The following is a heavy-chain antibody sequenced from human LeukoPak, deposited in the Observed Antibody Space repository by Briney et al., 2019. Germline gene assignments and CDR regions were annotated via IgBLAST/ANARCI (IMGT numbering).Heavy chain of an antibody. D-gene: IGHD3-22*01. CDR3: TPLYYSDTSGMGY. V-gene: IGHV3-73*01. CDR1: GFTFSGST. CDR2: IICNANNYAT. J-gene: IGHJ4*02. Sequence: GGSLRLSCAASGFTFSGSTIHWVRQASGKGLEWVGLIICNANNYATAYAASVKGRFTISRDDSKNTPYLQMNSLKTEDTAVYYCTPLYYSDTSGMGYWGQGTLVTVSS.